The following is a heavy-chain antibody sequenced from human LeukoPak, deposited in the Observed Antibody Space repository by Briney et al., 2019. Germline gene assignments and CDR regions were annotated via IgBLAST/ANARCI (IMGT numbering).Heavy chain of an antibody. Sequence: SETLSLTCTVSGGSISSDYWSSIRQPDGKGLEWVGRIYTSGSTNYNPSLKSRVSMSVDTSTNQFSLKLSSVTAADTAVYYCARQTYYYDSSGYPSAFDIWGQGTMVTVSS. J-gene: IGHJ3*02. CDR2: IYTSGST. V-gene: IGHV4-4*07. D-gene: IGHD3-22*01. CDR1: GGSISSDY. CDR3: ARQTYYYDSSGYPSAFDI.